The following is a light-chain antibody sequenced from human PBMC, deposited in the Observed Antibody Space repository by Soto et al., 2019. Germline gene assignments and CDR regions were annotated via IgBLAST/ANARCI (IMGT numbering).Light chain of an antibody. V-gene: IGLV6-57*02. CDR3: QSYDRSSLYV. J-gene: IGLJ1*01. CDR1: SGSVASNY. CDR2: GDN. Sequence: QSVSESPGKTVTISCTGSSGSVASNYVHWYQRRPGSAPTIVIYGDNQRPSGVPDRFSGSIDSSSNSVSLTISRLKTEDEADYFCQSYDRSSLYVFGTGTKLTVL.